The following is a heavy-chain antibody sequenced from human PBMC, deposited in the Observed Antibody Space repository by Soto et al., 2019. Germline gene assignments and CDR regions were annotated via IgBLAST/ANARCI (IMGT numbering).Heavy chain of an antibody. Sequence: LEMLSHTCTVAGVSSSSSSYYLGWIRQPPGKGLEWIGSIYYSGSTYYNPSLKSRVTISVDTSKNQFSLKLSSVTAADTAVYYCARHGMDYYDSSGYYYSPYYFDYWGQGTLVTVSS. V-gene: IGHV4-39*01. CDR3: ARHGMDYYDSSGYYYSPYYFDY. D-gene: IGHD3-22*01. CDR1: GVSSSSSSYY. CDR2: IYYSGST. J-gene: IGHJ4*02.